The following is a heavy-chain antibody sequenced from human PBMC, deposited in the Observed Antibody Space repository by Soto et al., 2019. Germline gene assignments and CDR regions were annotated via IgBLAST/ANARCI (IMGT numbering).Heavy chain of an antibody. CDR3: AGHYYYANHYYYAMDV. D-gene: IGHD3-22*01. CDR2: IYHDGST. Sequence: TLSLTCAVSGASISSSNWWSWVRHPPGKGLEWIGDIYHDGSTNRNPSLKSRATISVDKSKNQFSLRLTSVTAADTAVYYCAGHYYYANHYYYAMDVWGQGTTVTVSS. J-gene: IGHJ6*02. V-gene: IGHV4-4*02. CDR1: GASISSSNW.